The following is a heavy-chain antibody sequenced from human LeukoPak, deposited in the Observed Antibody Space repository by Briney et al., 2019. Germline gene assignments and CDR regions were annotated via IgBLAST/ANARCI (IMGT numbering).Heavy chain of an antibody. J-gene: IGHJ4*02. CDR1: GFTFSNFA. D-gene: IGHD6-25*01. V-gene: IGHV3-23*01. Sequence: GGSLRLSCAASGFTFSNFAMSWVRQAPGKGLEWVSSISASGSGTFYTDSMNGRFTISRDNAKKTFFLQMKNLRLGDTALYYCAKGRDTSGRQNFDFWGQGTLVTVSS. CDR2: ISASGSGT. CDR3: AKGRDTSGRQNFDF.